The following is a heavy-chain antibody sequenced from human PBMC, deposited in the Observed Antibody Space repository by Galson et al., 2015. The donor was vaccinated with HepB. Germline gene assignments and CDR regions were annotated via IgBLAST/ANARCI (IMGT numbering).Heavy chain of an antibody. CDR2: FDPEDGET. CDR3: ATGGSGSYYFNY. Sequence: SVKVSCKVSGYTLTELSMHWVRQAPGKGLEWMGGFDPEDGETIYAQKFQGRVTMTEDTSTDTAYMELSSLRSEDTAVYYCATGGSGSYYFNYWGQGTLVTVSS. V-gene: IGHV1-24*01. D-gene: IGHD3-10*01. CDR1: GYTLTELS. J-gene: IGHJ4*02.